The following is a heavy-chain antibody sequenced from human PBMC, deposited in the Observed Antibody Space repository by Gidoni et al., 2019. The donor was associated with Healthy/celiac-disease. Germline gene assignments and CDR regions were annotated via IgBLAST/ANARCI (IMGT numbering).Heavy chain of an antibody. CDR3: AKVYVWGSYRYSGDY. J-gene: IGHJ4*02. D-gene: IGHD3-16*02. CDR1: GFTFSSYA. CDR2: ISGSGGST. V-gene: IGHV3-23*01. Sequence: EVQLLESGGGLVQPGVSLRLSCAASGFTFSSYAMSWVRQAPGKGLEWVSAISGSGGSTYYADSVKGRFTISRDNSKNTLYLQMNSLRAEDTAVYYCAKVYVWGSYRYSGDYWGQGTLVTVSS.